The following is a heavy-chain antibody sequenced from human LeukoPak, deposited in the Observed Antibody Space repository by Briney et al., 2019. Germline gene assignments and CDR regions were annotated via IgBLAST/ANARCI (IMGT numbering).Heavy chain of an antibody. Sequence: ASVKVPCKPSGYTFTDNYLHWVRQAPGQGLEWVGWMNPNSGGTGYAQKFQGRVTVTRDTSISTAYMELSSLTSDDTAVYYCTRGSGTSWFDYWGQGSLVTVSS. D-gene: IGHD2-2*01. V-gene: IGHV1-2*02. CDR3: TRGSGTSWFDY. CDR2: MNPNSGGT. CDR1: GYTFTDNY. J-gene: IGHJ4*02.